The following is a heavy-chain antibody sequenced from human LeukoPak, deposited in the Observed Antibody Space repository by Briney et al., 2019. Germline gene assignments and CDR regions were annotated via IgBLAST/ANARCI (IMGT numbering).Heavy chain of an antibody. CDR2: IYNSGTA. V-gene: IGHV4-59*01. D-gene: IGHD1-1*01. J-gene: IGHJ4*02. Sequence: KASETLSLTCTVSGDSISRFSWSWIRQPPGKGLEWIGCIYNSGTALYNPPLKSRVAMSLDTSKKQFSLKLTSVTAADTAVYYCARDLELERDRWNYFESWGQGTQVTVSS. CDR3: ARDLELERDRWNYFES. CDR1: GDSISRFS.